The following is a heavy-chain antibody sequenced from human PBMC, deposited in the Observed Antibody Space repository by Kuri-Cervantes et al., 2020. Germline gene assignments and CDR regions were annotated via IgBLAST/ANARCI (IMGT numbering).Heavy chain of an antibody. D-gene: IGHD1-26*01. CDR3: AADSGSYRGWFDP. CDR1: GYTFTGYY. V-gene: IGHV1-2*02. Sequence: ASVKVSCKASGYTFTGYYMHWVRQAPGQGLEWMGWINPNSGGTNYAQKFQGRVTITRDMSTSTAYMELSSLRSEDTAVYYCAADSGSYRGWFDPWGQGTLVTVSS. J-gene: IGHJ5*02. CDR2: INPNSGGT.